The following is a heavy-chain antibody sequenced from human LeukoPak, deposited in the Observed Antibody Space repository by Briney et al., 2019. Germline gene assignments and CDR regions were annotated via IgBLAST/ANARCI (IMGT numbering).Heavy chain of an antibody. CDR1: GYTFTSYD. Sequence: VASVKVSCKASGYTFTSYDINWARQAPGQGLEWMGWISAYNGNTNYAQKLQGRVTMTTDTSTSTAYMELRSLRSDDTAVYYCARDMLFRITFGGVIVNPNNYYYMDVWGKGTTVTVSS. CDR3: ARDMLFRITFGGVIVNPNNYYYMDV. CDR2: ISAYNGNT. V-gene: IGHV1-18*01. D-gene: IGHD3-16*02. J-gene: IGHJ6*03.